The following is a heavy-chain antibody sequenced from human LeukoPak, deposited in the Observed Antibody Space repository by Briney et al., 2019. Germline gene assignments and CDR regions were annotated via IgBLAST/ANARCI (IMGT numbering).Heavy chain of an antibody. J-gene: IGHJ4*02. V-gene: IGHV3-30*02. CDR1: GFTFSSYG. Sequence: GGSLRLSCAASGFTFSSYGMHWVRQAPGKGLEWVAFIRYDGSNKYYADSVKGRFTISRDNSKNTLYLQMNSLRAEDTAVYYCAKDRGQWLAFDYWGQGTLVTVSS. CDR2: IRYDGSNK. D-gene: IGHD6-19*01. CDR3: AKDRGQWLAFDY.